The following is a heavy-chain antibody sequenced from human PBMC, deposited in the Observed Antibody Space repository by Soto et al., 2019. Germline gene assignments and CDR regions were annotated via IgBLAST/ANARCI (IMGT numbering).Heavy chain of an antibody. CDR1: GFSLSNARMG. J-gene: IGHJ4*02. D-gene: IGHD6-13*01. CDR2: IFSNDEK. V-gene: IGHV2-26*01. Sequence: QVTLKESGPVLVKPTETLTLTCTVSGFSLSNARMGVSWIRQPPGKALEWLAHIFSNDEKSYSTSLKSRLTISKDTSKSQVVLNMTNMDPVDTATYYCARIRFGSSWFYYFAYWGQGALVTVSS. CDR3: ARIRFGSSWFYYFAY.